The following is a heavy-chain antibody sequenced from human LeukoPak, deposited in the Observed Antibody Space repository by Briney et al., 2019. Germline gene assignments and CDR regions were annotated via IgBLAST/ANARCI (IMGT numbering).Heavy chain of an antibody. CDR1: GFSFNSYA. D-gene: IGHD2-2*01. CDR3: ARDGVDIVVVPAGFYYYYYMDV. Sequence: PGGSLRLSCAASGFSFNSYAMSWVRQAPGKGLEWVSGISATGGSTYHADSVKGRFTISRDNSKNTLYLQMNSLRAEDTAVYYCARDGVDIVVVPAGFYYYYYMDVWGKGTTVTVSS. CDR2: ISATGGST. V-gene: IGHV3-23*01. J-gene: IGHJ6*03.